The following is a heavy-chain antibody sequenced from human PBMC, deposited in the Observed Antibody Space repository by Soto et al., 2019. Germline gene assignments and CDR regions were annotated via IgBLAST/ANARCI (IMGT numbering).Heavy chain of an antibody. D-gene: IGHD6-19*01. V-gene: IGHV1-2*02. J-gene: IGHJ4*02. Sequence: QVQLVQSGAEVKKPGASVKVSCKASGYTFTDYYMHWVRQAPGQGLEWMGWINPNSGGTNYAQKSQGRVTTTRDTSISTAYQELSRLRSDDTADYFCAIEPVAGPFLGYWGQGTLVTVSS. CDR2: INPNSGGT. CDR3: AIEPVAGPFLGY. CDR1: GYTFTDYY.